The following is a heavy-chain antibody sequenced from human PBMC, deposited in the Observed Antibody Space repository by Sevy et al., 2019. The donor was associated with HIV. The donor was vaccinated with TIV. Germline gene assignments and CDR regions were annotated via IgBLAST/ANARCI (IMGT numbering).Heavy chain of an antibody. V-gene: IGHV3-33*01. CDR3: ATEYNNGYDY. J-gene: IGHJ4*01. CDR1: GFSFSNYA. Sequence: GGSLRLSCVASGFSFSNYAMHWVRQAPGKGLEWVAVIWNDGNDKSYADSVKGRFTISRDNAKNTLYLQMNSLRAEDTAIYYCATEYNNGYDYWGHGTMVTVSS. D-gene: IGHD5-18*01. CDR2: IWNDGNDK.